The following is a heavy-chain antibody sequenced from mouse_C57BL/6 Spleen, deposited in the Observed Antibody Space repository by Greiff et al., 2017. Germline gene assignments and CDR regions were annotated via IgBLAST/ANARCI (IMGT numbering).Heavy chain of an antibody. CDR1: GYTFTSYW. CDR3: ARFPDGYYSMDY. D-gene: IGHD2-3*01. V-gene: IGHV1-52*01. J-gene: IGHJ4*01. Sequence: QVQLQQPGAELVRPGSSVKLSCKASGYTFTSYWMHWVKQRPIQGLEWIGNIDPSDSETHYNQKFKDKATLTVDKSSSTAYMQLSSLTSEDSAVYYSARFPDGYYSMDYWGQGTSVTVSS. CDR2: IDPSDSET.